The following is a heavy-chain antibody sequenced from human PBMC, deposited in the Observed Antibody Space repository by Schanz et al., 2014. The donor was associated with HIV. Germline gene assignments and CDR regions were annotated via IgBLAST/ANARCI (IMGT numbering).Heavy chain of an antibody. CDR2: ISYDGTNK. CDR3: AKDRNHYDSRYRGKGNYYYYYGMDV. CDR1: GFTFDSYG. D-gene: IGHD3-22*01. Sequence: QVQLVESGGGVVQPGRSLRLSCAASGFTFDSYGIHWVRQAPGKGLEWVAVISYDGTNKKLADSVKGRFTISRDNSKNTLYLQMKSLRPEDTAVYYCAKDRNHYDSRYRGKGNYYYYYGMDVWGQGTTVTVS. V-gene: IGHV3-30*18. J-gene: IGHJ6*02.